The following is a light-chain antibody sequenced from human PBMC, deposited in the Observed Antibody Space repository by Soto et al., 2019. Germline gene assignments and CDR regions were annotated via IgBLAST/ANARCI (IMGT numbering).Light chain of an antibody. CDR2: DAS. V-gene: IGKV1-5*01. Sequence: DIQMTQSLSTLSASIGDRVTITCRASESIRTWLAWYQHKPGKAPKFLIYDASTLESGVPSRFSGSGSGTEFTLTISSLQPDDFATYYCQQYNNYPRTFGQGTKVDIK. J-gene: IGKJ1*01. CDR1: ESIRTW. CDR3: QQYNNYPRT.